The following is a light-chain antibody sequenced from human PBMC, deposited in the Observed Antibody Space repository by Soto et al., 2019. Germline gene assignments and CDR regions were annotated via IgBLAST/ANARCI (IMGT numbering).Light chain of an antibody. CDR3: QHYYSYPPS. Sequence: AIRMTQSPSSFSASTGDRVTITCRASQGISSYLAWYQQKPGKAPKLLIYAASTLQSGFPSRFSGSGSGTDFTLTISCLQSEDFATFYCQHYYSYPPSFGKGTRWIS. J-gene: IGKJ1*01. CDR1: QGISSY. CDR2: AAS. V-gene: IGKV1-8*01.